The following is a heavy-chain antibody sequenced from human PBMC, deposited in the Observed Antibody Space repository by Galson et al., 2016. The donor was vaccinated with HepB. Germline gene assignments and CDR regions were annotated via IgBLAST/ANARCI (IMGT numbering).Heavy chain of an antibody. V-gene: IGHV3-23*01. CDR2: LSGSGAPT. CDR3: AKDYVGGSYLLTQFDY. J-gene: IGHJ4*02. D-gene: IGHD3-16*02. CDR1: GFTLSRYA. Sequence: SLRLSCAASGFTLSRYAMTWVRQAPGKGLEWVSGLSGSGAPTYYADSVKGRFTISRDNSKNTLYLQMNSLRVEDTAVYYCAKDYVGGSYLLTQFDYWGQGTLVTVSS.